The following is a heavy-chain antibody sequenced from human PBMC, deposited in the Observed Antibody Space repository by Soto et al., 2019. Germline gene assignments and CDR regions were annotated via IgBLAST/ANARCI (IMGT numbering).Heavy chain of an antibody. D-gene: IGHD2-2*01. CDR1: GYTFSNYG. V-gene: IGHV1-18*01. J-gene: IGHJ5*02. CDR3: ARVVPGAEAWFGP. Sequence: ASVKVSCKTSGYTFSNYGITWVRQAPGQPLEWLGWISLYSDGTNYAQKFQGRVSMTTGTSTTTAYMELRSLRSDDTAVYYCARVVPGAEAWFGPWGQGTLVTVPS. CDR2: ISLYSDGT.